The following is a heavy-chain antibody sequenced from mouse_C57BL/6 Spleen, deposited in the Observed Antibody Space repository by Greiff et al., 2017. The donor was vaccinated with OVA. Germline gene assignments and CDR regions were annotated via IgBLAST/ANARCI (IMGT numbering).Heavy chain of an antibody. D-gene: IGHD1-1*01. CDR3: ARRHYYGSSSYFDY. CDR2: IDPSDSYT. V-gene: IGHV1-69*01. J-gene: IGHJ2*01. CDR1: GYTFTSYW. Sequence: QVQLQQSGAELVMPGASVKLSCKASGYTFTSYWMHWVKQRPGQGLEWIGEIDPSDSYTNYNQKFKGKSTLTVDKSSSTAYMQLSSLTSEDSAVYYSARRHYYGSSSYFDYWGQGTTLTVSS.